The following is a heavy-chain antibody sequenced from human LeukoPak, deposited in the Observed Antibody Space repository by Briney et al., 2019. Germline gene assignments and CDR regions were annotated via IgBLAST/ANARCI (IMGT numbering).Heavy chain of an antibody. CDR3: AREGGRVVIGTFDH. CDR1: GITFSGSG. Sequence: PGGSLRLSCVASGITFSGSGMHWVRQAPGKGLEWVAFIQYDESSKYYADSVKGRFTISRDNSKNTVYLQMCSLRGEDTAAYYCAREGGRVVIGTFDHWGQGTLVTVSS. CDR2: IQYDESSK. J-gene: IGHJ4*02. D-gene: IGHD1/OR15-1a*01. V-gene: IGHV3-30*02.